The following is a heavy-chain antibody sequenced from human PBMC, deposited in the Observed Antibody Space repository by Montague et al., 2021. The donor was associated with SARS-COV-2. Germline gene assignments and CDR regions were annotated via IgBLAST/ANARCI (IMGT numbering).Heavy chain of an antibody. Sequence: SETLSLTCTVSGGSISSSSYYWGWIRQPPGKGLVCIGSIYYSGTTYYNPSLKSRVTISVDTSKNQFSLKLSSVTAADTAVYYCARGSFGMGAFDIWGQGTMVTVSS. CDR2: IYYSGTT. CDR1: GGSISSSSYY. J-gene: IGHJ3*02. V-gene: IGHV4-39*01. CDR3: ARGSFGMGAFDI. D-gene: IGHD1-14*01.